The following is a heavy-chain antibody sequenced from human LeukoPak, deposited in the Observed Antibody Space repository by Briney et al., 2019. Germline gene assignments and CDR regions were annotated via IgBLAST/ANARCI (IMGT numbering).Heavy chain of an antibody. CDR3: ARRGNWANYHHYYYMDV. CDR1: GDSVSSNSAA. D-gene: IGHD7-27*01. Sequence: SQTLSLTCAISGDSVSSNSAAWNWIRQSPSRGLEWLGRTFYRSKWYNDYALSVKSRITINPDTSKNQFSLQLNSVTPEDTAVYYCARRGNWANYHHYYYMDVWGKGTTVTISS. CDR2: TFYRSKWYN. J-gene: IGHJ6*03. V-gene: IGHV6-1*01.